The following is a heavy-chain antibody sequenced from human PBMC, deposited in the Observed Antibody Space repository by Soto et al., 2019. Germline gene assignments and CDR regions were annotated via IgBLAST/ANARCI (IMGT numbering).Heavy chain of an antibody. Sequence: GGSLRLSCAASGFTFSSYAMSWVRQAPGKGLEWVSAISGSGGSTYYADRLKGRFTISRANSKNTLYLQMNSLRAEDRAVYYCARSYCGCDCYYYYYYGIDVWGQGTTVTVSS. CDR2: ISGSGGST. V-gene: IGHV3-23*01. CDR3: ARSYCGCDCYYYYYYGIDV. J-gene: IGHJ6*02. D-gene: IGHD2-21*02. CDR1: GFTFSSYA.